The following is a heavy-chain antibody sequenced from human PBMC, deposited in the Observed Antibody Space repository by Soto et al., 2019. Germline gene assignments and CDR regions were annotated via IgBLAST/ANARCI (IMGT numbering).Heavy chain of an antibody. CDR3: AILPQSGTYFKFDQ. CDR1: GVTFTTYA. V-gene: IGHV1-69*01. Sequence: VQLVQSGAEVKKPGSSVKVSCRASGVTFTTYAFNWVRQAPGQGLEWVGGIVTVSGERKYAQNLQGRATITADESTRTVHMELINLRSEDTAVYYCAILPQSGTYFKFDQWGQGTLVTVSS. J-gene: IGHJ4*02. D-gene: IGHD6-25*01. CDR2: IVTVSGER.